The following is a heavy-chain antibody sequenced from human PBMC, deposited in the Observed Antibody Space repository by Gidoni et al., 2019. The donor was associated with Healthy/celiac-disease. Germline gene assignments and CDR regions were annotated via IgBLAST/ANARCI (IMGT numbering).Heavy chain of an antibody. Sequence: QVQLQESGPGLVKPSQTLSLTCTVAGGSISSGRYYLRWIRQPAGKGLEWIGRIYTSGSTNYNPSLKSRVTISVDTSKNQFSLKLGSVTAADTAVYYCARGTGITIFGVVSYYFDYWGQGTLVTVSS. D-gene: IGHD3-3*01. CDR3: ARGTGITIFGVVSYYFDY. CDR1: GGSISSGRYY. CDR2: IYTSGST. V-gene: IGHV4-61*02. J-gene: IGHJ4*02.